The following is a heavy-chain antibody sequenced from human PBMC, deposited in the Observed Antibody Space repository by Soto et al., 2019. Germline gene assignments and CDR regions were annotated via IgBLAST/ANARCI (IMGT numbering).Heavy chain of an antibody. CDR1: GGSISSGSFY. J-gene: IGHJ6*02. V-gene: IGHV4-31*03. CDR2: IYYSGDT. D-gene: IGHD2-15*01. CDR3: AREWSGGRRDGNPDKYYGMDV. Sequence: QVQLQESGPGLVKPSQPLSLTCTVSGGSISSGSFYWTWIRQHPGKGLEFIGYIYYSGDTYYNRSRRSRVIISLDTSKNQFSLRLNYVTAADTAVYYCAREWSGGRRDGNPDKYYGMDVWGQGTKVTVSS.